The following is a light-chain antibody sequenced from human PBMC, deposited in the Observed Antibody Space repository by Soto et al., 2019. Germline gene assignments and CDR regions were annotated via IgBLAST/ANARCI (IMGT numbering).Light chain of an antibody. J-gene: IGKJ4*01. CDR2: GAS. V-gene: IGKV3-15*01. Sequence: ESVFSQSPTTLTMSHGDRATLSCRASQSVSSNLAWYQQKPGQAPSLLIYGASTRATGIPARFSGSGSGTEFTLTISSLQSEDFAVYYCQQYNNWPLTFGGGTKV. CDR1: QSVSSN. CDR3: QQYNNWPLT.